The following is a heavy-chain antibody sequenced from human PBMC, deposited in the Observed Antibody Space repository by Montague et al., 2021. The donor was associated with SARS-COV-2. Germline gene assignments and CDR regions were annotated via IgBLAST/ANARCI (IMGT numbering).Heavy chain of an antibody. CDR2: IYYSGST. Sequence: SETLSLTCTVSGGSISSYYWNWIRQPPGKGLEWIGYIYYSGSTNXNPSLKSRVTISVDTSKNQFSLKLSSVTAADTAVYYCARGGGSGYRYYFDYWGQGTPVTVSS. CDR1: GGSISSYY. J-gene: IGHJ4*02. CDR3: ARGGGSGYRYYFDY. V-gene: IGHV4-59*01. D-gene: IGHD3-22*01.